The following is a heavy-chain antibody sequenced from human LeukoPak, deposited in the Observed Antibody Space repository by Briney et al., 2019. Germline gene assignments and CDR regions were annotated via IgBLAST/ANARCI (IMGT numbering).Heavy chain of an antibody. J-gene: IGHJ5*02. Sequence: SETMSLTCTVSGGSISSSSYYWGWIRQPPGKGLEWIGSIYYSGSTYYNPSLKSRVTISVDTSKNQFSLKLSSVTAADTAVYYCARFPGIAVAEETNWFDPWGQGTLVTVSS. V-gene: IGHV4-39*07. CDR2: IYYSGST. D-gene: IGHD6-19*01. CDR1: GGSISSSSYY. CDR3: ARFPGIAVAEETNWFDP.